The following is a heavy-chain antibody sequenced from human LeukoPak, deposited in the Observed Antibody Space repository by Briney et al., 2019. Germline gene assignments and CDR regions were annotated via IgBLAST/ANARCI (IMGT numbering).Heavy chain of an antibody. J-gene: IGHJ4*02. CDR2: LSSSSSYI. Sequence: PGGSLRLSCAASGFTFSSYSMNWVRQAPGKGLEWVSSLSSSSSYIYYADSVKGRFTISRDNAKNSLYLQMNSLRAEDTAVYYCAREDGYSYGYFDYWGQGTLVTVSS. V-gene: IGHV3-21*01. CDR1: GFTFSSYS. CDR3: AREDGYSYGYFDY. D-gene: IGHD5-18*01.